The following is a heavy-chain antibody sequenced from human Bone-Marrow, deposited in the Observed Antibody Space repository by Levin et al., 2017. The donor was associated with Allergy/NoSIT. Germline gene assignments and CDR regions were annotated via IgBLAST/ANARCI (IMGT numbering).Heavy chain of an antibody. CDR1: GFTFRGYG. J-gene: IGHJ3*02. CDR2: ISSRSSHI. CDR3: ARAKQGYIYDPFDM. Sequence: GESLKISCAASGFTFRGYGFHWVRQAPGKGLEWVSSISSRSSHIYYVDSVEGRFTISRDNAKSSLFLQMNSLRAEDTAVYYCARAKQGYIYDPFDMWGQGTLVTVSS. D-gene: IGHD5-18*01. V-gene: IGHV3-21*01.